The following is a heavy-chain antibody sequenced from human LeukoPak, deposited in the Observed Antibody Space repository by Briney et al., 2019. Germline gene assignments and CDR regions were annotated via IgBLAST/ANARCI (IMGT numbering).Heavy chain of an antibody. D-gene: IGHD4-17*01. CDR3: AREDYGDFNY. V-gene: IGHV4-34*01. CDR1: GGSFSGYY. Sequence: SETLSLTCAVYGGSFSGYYWSWIRQPPGKGLEWIGEINHSGSTNYNPSLKSRVTMSVDTSKNQFSLKLSSVTAADTAVYYCAREDYGDFNYWGQGTLVTVSS. CDR2: INHSGST. J-gene: IGHJ4*02.